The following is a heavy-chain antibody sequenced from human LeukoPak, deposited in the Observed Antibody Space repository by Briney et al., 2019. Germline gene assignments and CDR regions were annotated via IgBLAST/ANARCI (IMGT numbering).Heavy chain of an antibody. D-gene: IGHD6-19*01. CDR2: IYHSGST. J-gene: IGHJ3*02. CDR1: GGSISSYY. Sequence: PSETLSLTCTVSGGSISSYYWSWIRQPPGKGLEWIGYIYHSGSTYYNPSLKSRVTISVDRSKNQFSLKLSSVTAADTAVYYCARARSGAVAGGIFDAFDIWGQGTMVTVSS. V-gene: IGHV4-59*12. CDR3: ARARSGAVAGGIFDAFDI.